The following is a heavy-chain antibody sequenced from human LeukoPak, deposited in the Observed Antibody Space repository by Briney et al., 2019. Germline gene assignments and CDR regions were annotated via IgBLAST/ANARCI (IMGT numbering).Heavy chain of an antibody. V-gene: IGHV3-7*01. D-gene: IGHD6-19*01. Sequence: GGSLRLSCEASGFTFRNYWMTWVRQAPGKGLEWVANIKEDGSEIHYVDSVKGRFTISRDNAKNSLHLQMNSLRVEDTAVYYCARATNSGWYGSGWGQGTLVTVSS. J-gene: IGHJ4*02. CDR1: GFTFRNYW. CDR2: IKEDGSEI. CDR3: ARATNSGWYGSG.